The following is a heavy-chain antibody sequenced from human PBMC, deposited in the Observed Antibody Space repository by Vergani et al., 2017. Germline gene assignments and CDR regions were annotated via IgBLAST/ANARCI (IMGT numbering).Heavy chain of an antibody. CDR3: TTEPKIRCFGELLSYCDY. CDR2: IKSKTDGGTT. Sequence: EVQLVESGGGLVKPGGSLRLSCAASGFTFSNAWMSWVRQAPGTGLEWVGLIKSKTDGGTTDYTAPVKGRFTISRDDSKNTLYLQMNSLKTEDTAVYYCTTEPKIRCFGELLSYCDYWGQGTLVTVSS. V-gene: IGHV3-15*01. CDR1: GFTFSNAW. D-gene: IGHD3-10*01. J-gene: IGHJ4*02.